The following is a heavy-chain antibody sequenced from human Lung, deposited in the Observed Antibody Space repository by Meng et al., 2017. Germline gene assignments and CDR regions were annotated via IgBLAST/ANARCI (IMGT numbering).Heavy chain of an antibody. Sequence: QEARPAGSDCLLQRPAPLSLTAVVAGRVFSDYYGSGSRAPRGRGQGWIGEFNHSASTNYNPALDSRATISVDTSQTKLSLKLSSVTAADSAVYYWASGPTTMAHDFDYWGQGTLVTVSS. CDR2: FNHSAST. D-gene: IGHD4-11*01. CDR1: GRVFSDYY. V-gene: IGHV4-34*01. CDR3: ASGPTTMAHDFDY. J-gene: IGHJ4*02.